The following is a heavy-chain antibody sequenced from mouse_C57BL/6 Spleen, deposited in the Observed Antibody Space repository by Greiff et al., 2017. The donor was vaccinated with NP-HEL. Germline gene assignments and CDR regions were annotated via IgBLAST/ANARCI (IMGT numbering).Heavy chain of an antibody. D-gene: IGHD2-1*01. CDR1: GYTFTSYW. Sequence: VQLQQPGAELVRPGSSVKLSCKASGYTFTSYWMHWVKQRPIQGLEWIGNIDPSDSETHYNQKFKDKATLTVDKSSSTAYMQLSSLTSEDSAVYYCARGGYYGNYEGAMDYWGQGTSVTVSS. J-gene: IGHJ4*01. CDR2: IDPSDSET. CDR3: ARGGYYGNYEGAMDY. V-gene: IGHV1-52*01.